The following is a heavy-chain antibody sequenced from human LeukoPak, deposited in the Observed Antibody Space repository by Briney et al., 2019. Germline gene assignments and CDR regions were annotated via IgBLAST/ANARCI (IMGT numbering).Heavy chain of an antibody. D-gene: IGHD1-26*01. CDR2: IYYSGSI. CDR1: GGSISSSSYY. Sequence: SSETLSLTCTVSGGSISSSSYYWGWIRQPPGKGLEWIGYIYYSGSINYNPSLKSRVTISVDTSKNQFSLKLRSVTAADTAVYYCARYSGSYSGFDYWGQGTLVTVSS. V-gene: IGHV4-61*05. CDR3: ARYSGSYSGFDY. J-gene: IGHJ4*02.